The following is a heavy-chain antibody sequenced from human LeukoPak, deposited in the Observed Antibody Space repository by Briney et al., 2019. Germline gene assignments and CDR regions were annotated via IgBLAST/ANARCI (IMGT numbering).Heavy chain of an antibody. D-gene: IGHD4-17*01. CDR1: GFTFSSYW. CDR3: ARDRGTDGDYVDYYYGMDV. CDR2: IKQDGSEK. J-gene: IGHJ6*02. V-gene: IGHV3-7*01. Sequence: PGGSLRLSCAPSGFTFSSYWMSWVRQAPGKGLEWVANIKQDGSEKYYADSVKGRFTISRDNSKNTLYLQMNSLRAEDTAVYYCARDRGTDGDYVDYYYGMDVWGQGTTVTVSS.